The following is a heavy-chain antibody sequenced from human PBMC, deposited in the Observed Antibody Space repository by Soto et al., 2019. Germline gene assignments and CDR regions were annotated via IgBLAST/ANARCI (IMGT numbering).Heavy chain of an antibody. Sequence: GESLKISGAASGFTFSDYYMSWIRQAPGKGLEWVSYISSSSSYTNYADSVKGRFTIFRDNAKNSLYLQMNSLRAEDTAVYSCASDHDYGDYVDAFDIWGQGTMVTVSS. D-gene: IGHD4-17*01. CDR1: GFTFSDYY. CDR2: ISSSSSYT. V-gene: IGHV3-11*06. J-gene: IGHJ3*02. CDR3: ASDHDYGDYVDAFDI.